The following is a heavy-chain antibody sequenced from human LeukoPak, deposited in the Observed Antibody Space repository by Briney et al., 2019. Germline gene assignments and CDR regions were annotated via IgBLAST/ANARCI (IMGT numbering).Heavy chain of an antibody. CDR1: GYTFTSYC. CDR2: ISAYNGNT. D-gene: IGHD1-26*01. Sequence: VASVKVSCKSSGYTFTSYCIRWVRQAPGQGLEWMGWISAYNGNTNYAQKLQGRVTMTTDTSTSTAYMELRSLRSDDTAVYYCARDRWELHYWGQGTLVTVSS. J-gene: IGHJ4*02. V-gene: IGHV1-18*01. CDR3: ARDRWELHY.